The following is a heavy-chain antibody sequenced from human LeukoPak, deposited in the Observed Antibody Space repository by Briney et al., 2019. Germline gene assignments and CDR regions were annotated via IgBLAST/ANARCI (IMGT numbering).Heavy chain of an antibody. D-gene: IGHD5-12*01. CDR2: ISYDGSNN. J-gene: IGHJ4*02. V-gene: IGHV3-30*18. Sequence: PGRSLRLSCAASGFTFNSYGMHWVRQAPGKGLEWVAVISYDGSNNYYADFVKGRFTISRDNSKNTLSLQMNGLIPEDTAVYYCAKSVASDAYWGQGTLVTVSS. CDR3: AKSVASDAY. CDR1: GFTFNSYG.